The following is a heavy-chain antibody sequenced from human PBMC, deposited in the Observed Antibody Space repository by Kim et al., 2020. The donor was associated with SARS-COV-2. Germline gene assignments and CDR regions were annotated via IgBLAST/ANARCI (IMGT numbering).Heavy chain of an antibody. CDR2: IYYSGST. CDR1: GGSISSYY. CDR3: ARDGYSSSCVRGLYSGYAGWFDP. Sequence: SETLSLTCTVSGGSISSYYWSWIRQPPGKGLEWIGYIYYSGSTNYNPSLKSRVTISVDTSKNQFSLKLSSVTAADTAVYYCARDGYSSSCVRGLYSGYAGWFDPWGQGTLVTVSS. V-gene: IGHV4-59*01. J-gene: IGHJ5*02. D-gene: IGHD5-12*01.